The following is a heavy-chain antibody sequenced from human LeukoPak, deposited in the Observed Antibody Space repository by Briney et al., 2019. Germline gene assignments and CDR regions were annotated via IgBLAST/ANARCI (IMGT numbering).Heavy chain of an antibody. J-gene: IGHJ3*02. V-gene: IGHV4-61*02. CDR1: GGSISSGTYY. D-gene: IGHD5-18*01. CDR2: IYTSGIT. CDR3: ATPMRDLGYSYALWAFDI. Sequence: SETLSLTCTVSGGSISSGTYYWYWIRQPAGKGLEWIGRIYTSGITNYNPSLKSRVTISVDTSKNQFSLKLTSVTASDTAVYYCATPMRDLGYSYALWAFDIWGQGTMVTVSS.